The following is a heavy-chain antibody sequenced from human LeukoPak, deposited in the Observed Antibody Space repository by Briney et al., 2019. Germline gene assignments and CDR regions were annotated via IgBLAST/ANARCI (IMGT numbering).Heavy chain of an antibody. CDR2: ISGSGGST. J-gene: IGHJ4*02. CDR3: EYYDSSGYPY. Sequence: GGSLRLSCAASGFTFSSYAMSWVRQAPGKGLEWVSAISGSGGSTYFADSVKGRFTISRDNSKNTLYLQMNSLRAEDTAVYYCEYYDSSGYPYWGQGTLVTVPS. D-gene: IGHD3-22*01. V-gene: IGHV3-23*01. CDR1: GFTFSSYA.